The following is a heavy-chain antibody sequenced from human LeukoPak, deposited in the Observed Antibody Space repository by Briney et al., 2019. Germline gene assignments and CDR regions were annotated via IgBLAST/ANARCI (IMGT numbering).Heavy chain of an antibody. CDR1: GFTFSDHC. D-gene: IGHD3-10*01. V-gene: IGHV3-72*01. J-gene: IGHJ2*01. CDR3: ARESGGGVLGYFDL. Sequence: GGSLRLSCAASGFTFSDHCMDWVCQAPGKGLEWVGRTRNKANSYTTEYAASEKGRFTISRDDSKKSLYLQMNSLKTEDTAVYYCARESGGGVLGYFDLWGRGTLVSVSS. CDR2: TRNKANSYTT.